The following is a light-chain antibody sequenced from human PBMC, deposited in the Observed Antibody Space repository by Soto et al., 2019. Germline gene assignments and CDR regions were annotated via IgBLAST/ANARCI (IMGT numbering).Light chain of an antibody. CDR1: HDIRDH. CDR3: QQYDDLPIT. J-gene: IGKJ5*01. Sequence: IQMTQSPSSLSASVGDRVTLTCQASHDIRDHLNWYQQKPGKPPKLLIYDASNLQTGVPSRFSGSGSGTEFSFNITSLQPEDVATYYCQQYDDLPITFGQGTRLEIK. CDR2: DAS. V-gene: IGKV1-33*01.